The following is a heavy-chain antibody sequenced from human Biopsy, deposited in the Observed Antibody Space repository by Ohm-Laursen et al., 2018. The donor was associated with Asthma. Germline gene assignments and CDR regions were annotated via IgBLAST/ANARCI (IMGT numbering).Heavy chain of an antibody. CDR2: ISYSGST. CDR1: GGSVSSGSYY. CDR3: ARVPTTLRYFDL. J-gene: IGHJ2*01. V-gene: IGHV4-61*01. Sequence: SETLSLTCTVSGGSVSSGSYYWSWIRQPPGKGLAWVSYISYSGSTDYNPSLKSRLTIPMDTSKNQFSLKLSSVTAADTAVYYCARVPTTLRYFDLWGRGTLVTVSS. D-gene: IGHD2-15*01.